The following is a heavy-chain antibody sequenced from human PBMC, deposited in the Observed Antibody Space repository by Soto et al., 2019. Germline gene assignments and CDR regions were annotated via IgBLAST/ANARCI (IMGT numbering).Heavy chain of an antibody. V-gene: IGHV1-18*01. Sequence: GASVKVSCKASGYTFASYGISWVRQAPGQGLEWMGWVSAYNGNRNYAQKIQGRVTMTTDTSTSTADMELRSLRSDDTAVYYCARGGERAGTQDYYYYGMDVWGLGTTVTVSS. D-gene: IGHD6-13*01. CDR1: GYTFASYG. CDR3: ARGGERAGTQDYYYYGMDV. CDR2: VSAYNGNR. J-gene: IGHJ6*02.